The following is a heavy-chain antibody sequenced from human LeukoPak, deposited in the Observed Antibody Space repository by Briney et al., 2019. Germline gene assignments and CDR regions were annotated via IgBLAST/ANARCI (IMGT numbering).Heavy chain of an antibody. CDR1: GGSFSGYY. V-gene: IGHV4-59*01. Sequence: SETLSLTCAVYGGSFSGYYWSWIRQPPGKGLEWIGYIYYSGSTNYNPFLKSRVTISVDTSKNQFSLKLSSVTAADTAVYYCARETVTTRGRYFDYWGQGTLVTVSS. J-gene: IGHJ4*02. D-gene: IGHD4-17*01. CDR2: IYYSGST. CDR3: ARETVTTRGRYFDY.